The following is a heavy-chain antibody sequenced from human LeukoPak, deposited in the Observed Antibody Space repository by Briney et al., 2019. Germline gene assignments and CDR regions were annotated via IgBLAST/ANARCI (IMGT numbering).Heavy chain of an antibody. D-gene: IGHD3-10*01. CDR2: IYYSGST. CDR3: ARQRSMVRGVTTFYYYYYMDV. CDR1: GGSISSSSYY. J-gene: IGHJ6*03. Sequence: PSETLSLTCTVSGGSISSSSYYWGWIRQPPGKGLEWIGSIYYSGSTYYNPSLKSRVTISVDTSKNQFSLKLSSVTAADTAVYYCARQRSMVRGVTTFYYYYYMDVWGKGTTVTISS. V-gene: IGHV4-39*01.